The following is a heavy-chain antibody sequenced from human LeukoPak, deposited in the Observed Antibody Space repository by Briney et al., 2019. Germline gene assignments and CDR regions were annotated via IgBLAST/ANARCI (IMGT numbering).Heavy chain of an antibody. Sequence: GGSLRLSCAASGFTFSSYSMNWVRQAPGKGLEWASSISSSSSYIYYADSVKGRFTISRDNAKNSLYLQMNSLRAEDTAVYYCAREPTSTAMDYWGQGTLVTVSS. V-gene: IGHV3-21*01. CDR2: ISSSSSYI. D-gene: IGHD5-18*01. J-gene: IGHJ4*02. CDR3: AREPTSTAMDY. CDR1: GFTFSSYS.